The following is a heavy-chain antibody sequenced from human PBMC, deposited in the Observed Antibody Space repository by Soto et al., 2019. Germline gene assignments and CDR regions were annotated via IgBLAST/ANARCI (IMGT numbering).Heavy chain of an antibody. CDR2: INAGNGNT. D-gene: IGHD5-12*01. CDR3: SRGRKVARDYYYYMDV. CDR1: GYTFTSYA. Sequence: QVQLVQSGAEVKKPGASVKVSCKASGYTFTSYAMHWVRQAPGQRLEWMGWINAGNGNTKYSQKFQGRVTITRDTSASTAYMELSSLRSEDTAVYYCSRGRKVARDYYYYMDVWGKGTTVTVSS. V-gene: IGHV1-3*01. J-gene: IGHJ6*03.